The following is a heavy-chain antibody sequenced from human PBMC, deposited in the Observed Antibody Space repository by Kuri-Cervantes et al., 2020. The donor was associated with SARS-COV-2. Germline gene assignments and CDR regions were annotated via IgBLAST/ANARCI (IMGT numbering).Heavy chain of an antibody. V-gene: IGHV3-7*05. CDR2: IKQDGSEK. D-gene: IGHD1-26*01. CDR3: ARDSKNYSGSRARRNGMDV. CDR1: GFTFSSYW. J-gene: IGHJ6*02. Sequence: ETLSLTCAASGFTFSSYWMSWVRQAPGKGLEWVANIKQDGSEKYYVDSVKGRFTISRDNAKNSLYLQTNSLRAEDTAVYYCARDSKNYSGSRARRNGMDVWGQGTTVTVSS.